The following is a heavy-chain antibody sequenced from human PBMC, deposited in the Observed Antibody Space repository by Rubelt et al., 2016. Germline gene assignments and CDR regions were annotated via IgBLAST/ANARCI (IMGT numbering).Heavy chain of an antibody. J-gene: IGHJ6*02. CDR3: TTDLGAIYYYHGMDV. CDR2: VSYDGSNK. V-gene: IGHV3-30*04. CDR1: GFTLSSYA. Sequence: PGRSLRLSCAASGFTLSSYAMHWVRQAPGKGLEWVAVVSYDGSNKYYADSVKGRFTISRDNSKNTLYLQMNSLKTEDTAVYYCTTDLGAIYYYHGMDVWGQGTTVTVSS. D-gene: IGHD1-26*01.